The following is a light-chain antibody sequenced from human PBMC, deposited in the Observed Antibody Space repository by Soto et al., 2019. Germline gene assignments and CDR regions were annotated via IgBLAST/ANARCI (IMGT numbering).Light chain of an antibody. CDR2: LNSDGSH. V-gene: IGLV4-69*01. CDR3: QTWDTGIRV. Sequence: HPVLTQSPSASASLGASVKLTCTLSRGHVSYAIAWHQQQPEKGPRYLMKLNSDGSHSKGDGIPDRFSGSSSGAERYLTISGLQSEDEADYYCQTWDTGIRVFGGGTKLTVL. J-gene: IGLJ2*01. CDR1: RGHVSYA.